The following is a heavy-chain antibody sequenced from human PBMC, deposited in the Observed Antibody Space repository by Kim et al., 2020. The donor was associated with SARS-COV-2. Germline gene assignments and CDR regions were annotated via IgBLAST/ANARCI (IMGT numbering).Heavy chain of an antibody. CDR3: ARHSYGNYYFDY. CDR2: ITSSTTI. Sequence: GGSLRLSCAASGFTFSSYSMNWVRQAPGKGLEWVSYITSSTTIYYADSVKGRFTTSRDNAKNSLYLQMNSLRDEDTAVYYCARHSYGNYYFDYWGQGTLVTVSS. CDR1: GFTFSSYS. J-gene: IGHJ4*02. D-gene: IGHD5-18*01. V-gene: IGHV3-48*02.